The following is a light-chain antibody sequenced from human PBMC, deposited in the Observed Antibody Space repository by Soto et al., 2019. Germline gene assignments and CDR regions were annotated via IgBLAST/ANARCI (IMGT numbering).Light chain of an antibody. Sequence: EIVLTQSPDTLSLSPGERATLSYRASQSVRNNYLAWYQQIPGQAPRPLIYGASSRAPGIPDRFSGSGSGTDFTLTITRLEPEDFAVYYCQQYGSLPWTFGQGTKVDIK. CDR3: QQYGSLPWT. CDR1: QSVRNNY. V-gene: IGKV3-20*01. CDR2: GAS. J-gene: IGKJ1*01.